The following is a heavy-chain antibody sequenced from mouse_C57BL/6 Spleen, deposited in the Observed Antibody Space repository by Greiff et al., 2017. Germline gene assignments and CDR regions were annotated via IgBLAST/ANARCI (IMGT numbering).Heavy chain of an antibody. CDR1: GYTFTDYE. V-gene: IGHV1-15*01. Sequence: VQLQQSGAELVRPGASVTLSCKASGYTFTDYEMHWVKQTPVHGLEWIGAIDPETGGTAYNQKFKGKAILTADKSSSTAYLERRSLTSEDSAVYYCTRGDYDGAWFAYWGQGTLVTVSA. CDR3: TRGDYDGAWFAY. J-gene: IGHJ3*01. CDR2: IDPETGGT. D-gene: IGHD2-4*01.